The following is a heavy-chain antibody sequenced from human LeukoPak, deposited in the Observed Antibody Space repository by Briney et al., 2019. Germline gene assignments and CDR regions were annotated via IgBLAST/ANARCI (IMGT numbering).Heavy chain of an antibody. V-gene: IGHV3-30*04. CDR2: ISYDGSNK. J-gene: IGHJ4*02. CDR3: AKATGSGYDLGIYYFDY. D-gene: IGHD5-12*01. Sequence: GGSLRLSCAASGFTFNTHAMHWVRQAPGRGLEWVAVISYDGSNKYYADSLKGRFTISRDNSKSTLYLQMNSLRPEDTAVYYCAKATGSGYDLGIYYFDYWGLGTLVTVSS. CDR1: GFTFNTHA.